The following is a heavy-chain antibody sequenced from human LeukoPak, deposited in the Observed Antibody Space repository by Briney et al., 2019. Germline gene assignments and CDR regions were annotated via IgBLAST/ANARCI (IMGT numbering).Heavy chain of an antibody. V-gene: IGHV1-18*01. Sequence: ASVKVSCKPSGYSFSSYGISWVRQAPGQGLEWMGWISAYNGNTNYAQKLQGRVTMTTDTSTSTAYMELRSLRSDDTAVYYCARDLRIVELELRQYYYYYGMDVWGQGTTVTVSS. CDR3: ARDLRIVELELRQYYYYYGMDV. J-gene: IGHJ6*02. D-gene: IGHD1-7*01. CDR1: GYSFSSYG. CDR2: ISAYNGNT.